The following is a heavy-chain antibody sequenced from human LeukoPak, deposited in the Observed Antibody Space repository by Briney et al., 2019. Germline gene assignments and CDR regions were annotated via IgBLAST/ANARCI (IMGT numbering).Heavy chain of an antibody. CDR2: IKQDRSEK. J-gene: IGHJ4*02. CDR1: GFTFSNAW. D-gene: IGHD3-3*01. Sequence: GGSLRLSCAASGFTFSNAWMSWVRQAPGKGLELVANIKQDRSEKYYVDSVKGRFTISRDNAKNSLYLQMNSLRAEDTAVYYCARLREIPVFGVVTKSTSYFDYWGQGTLVTVSS. V-gene: IGHV3-7*01. CDR3: ARLREIPVFGVVTKSTSYFDY.